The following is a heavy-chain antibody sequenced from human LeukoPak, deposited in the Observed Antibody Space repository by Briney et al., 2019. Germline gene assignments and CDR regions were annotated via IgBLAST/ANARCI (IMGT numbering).Heavy chain of an antibody. Sequence: GGSLRLSCAASGFTFSSYAMSWVRQAPGKGLEWVSAISGSGGSTYYADSVKGRFTISRDNSKNTLYLQMNSLRAEDTAVYYCAKPHDFWSGYYTIIQEWGQGTLVTVSS. CDR1: GFTFSSYA. V-gene: IGHV3-23*01. J-gene: IGHJ4*02. CDR2: ISGSGGST. CDR3: AKPHDFWSGYYTIIQE. D-gene: IGHD3-3*01.